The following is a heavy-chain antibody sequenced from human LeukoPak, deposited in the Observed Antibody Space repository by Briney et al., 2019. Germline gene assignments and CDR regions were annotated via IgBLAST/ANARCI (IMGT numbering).Heavy chain of an antibody. CDR1: GGTFSSYA. CDR3: ARGATMIVVGDAFDI. V-gene: IGHV1-69*01. CDR2: IIPIFGTA. D-gene: IGHD3-22*01. J-gene: IGHJ3*02. Sequence: SVKVSCKASGGTFSSYAISWVRQAPGQELEWMGGIIPIFGTANYAQKFQGRVTITADESTSTAYMELSSLRSEDTAVYYCARGATMIVVGDAFDIWGQGTVVTVSS.